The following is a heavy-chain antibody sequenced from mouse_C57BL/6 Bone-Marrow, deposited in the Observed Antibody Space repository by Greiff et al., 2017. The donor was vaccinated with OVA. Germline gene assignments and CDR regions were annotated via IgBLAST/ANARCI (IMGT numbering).Heavy chain of an antibody. D-gene: IGHD1-1*01. Sequence: EVQLQQSGPELVKPGASVKISCKASGYTFTDYYMNWVKQSHGKSLEWIGDINPNNGGTSYNQKFKGKATLTVDKSSSTAYMELRSLTSEDSAVYYCARSLLLRYAWFAYWGQGTLVTVSA. CDR1: GYTFTDYY. CDR2: INPNNGGT. CDR3: ARSLLLRYAWFAY. J-gene: IGHJ3*01. V-gene: IGHV1-26*01.